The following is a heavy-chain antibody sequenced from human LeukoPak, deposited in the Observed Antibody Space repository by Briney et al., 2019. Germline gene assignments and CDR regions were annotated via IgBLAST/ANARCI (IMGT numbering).Heavy chain of an antibody. CDR3: ARYAAGTFDY. Sequence: SETLSLTCAVYGGSFSGYYWSWIRQPPGKGPEWIGEINHSGSTNYNPSLKSRVTISVDTSKNQFSLKLSSVTAADTAVYYCARYAAGTFDYWGQGTLVTVFS. D-gene: IGHD6-13*01. J-gene: IGHJ4*02. V-gene: IGHV4-34*01. CDR1: GGSFSGYY. CDR2: INHSGST.